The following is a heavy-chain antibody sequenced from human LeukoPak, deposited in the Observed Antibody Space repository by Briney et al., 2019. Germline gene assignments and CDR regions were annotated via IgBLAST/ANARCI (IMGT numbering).Heavy chain of an antibody. CDR3: ARGGYSGYQTTYYFDY. V-gene: IGHV4-30-4*01. CDR2: IYYSGST. J-gene: IGHJ4*02. Sequence: SQTLSVTCTVSGGSISSGDYYWSWIRQPPGKGLEWIGYIYYSGSTYYNPSLKSRVTISVDTSKNQFSLKLSSVTAADTAVYYCARGGYSGYQTTYYFDYWGQGTLVTVSS. CDR1: GGSISSGDYY. D-gene: IGHD5-12*01.